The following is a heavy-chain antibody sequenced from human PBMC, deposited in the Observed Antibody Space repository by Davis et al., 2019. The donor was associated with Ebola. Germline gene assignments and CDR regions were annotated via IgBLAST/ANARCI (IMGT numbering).Heavy chain of an antibody. CDR1: GYTSNLYG. CDR3: ARAPSSSDWEEEYFQH. J-gene: IGHJ1*01. D-gene: IGHD6-19*01. V-gene: IGHV7-4-1*02. Sequence: AASVKVSCKASGYTSNLYGISWVRQAAGQGLEWMGWINTNTGTPTFAQDFTGRFDFSLDTSVNTAYLQITSLKAEDTAVYYCARAPSSSDWEEEYFQHWGQGTLVTVSS. CDR2: INTNTGTP.